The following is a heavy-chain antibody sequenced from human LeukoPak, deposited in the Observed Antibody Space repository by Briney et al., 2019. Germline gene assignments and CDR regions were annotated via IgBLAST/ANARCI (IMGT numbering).Heavy chain of an antibody. CDR3: AKQSVAGNVYYFDY. J-gene: IGHJ4*02. CDR1: GFTFSSYA. CDR2: ISGSGGST. Sequence: LPGGSLRLSCAASGFTFSSYAMSWVRQAPGKGLEWVSAISGSGGSTYYADSVKGRLTISRDNSKNTLYLQMNSLRAEDTAVYYCAKQSVAGNVYYFDYWGQGTLVTVSS. V-gene: IGHV3-23*01. D-gene: IGHD6-19*01.